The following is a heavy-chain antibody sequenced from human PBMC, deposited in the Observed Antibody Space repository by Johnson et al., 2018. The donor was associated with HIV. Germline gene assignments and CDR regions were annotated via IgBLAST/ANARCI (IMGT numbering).Heavy chain of an antibody. CDR1: GFTFDDYG. Sequence: VQLVESGGGVVRPGGSLRVSCAASGFTFDDYGMNWVRQAPGKGLEWVSGINWNGDSTGYADSVKGRFTISRDNAKNSLYLQMNSLRAEDTALYYCAKTFPLTAAGFPLNAFDIWGQGTMVTVSS. CDR2: INWNGDST. V-gene: IGHV3-20*04. CDR3: AKTFPLTAAGFPLNAFDI. J-gene: IGHJ3*02. D-gene: IGHD6-13*01.